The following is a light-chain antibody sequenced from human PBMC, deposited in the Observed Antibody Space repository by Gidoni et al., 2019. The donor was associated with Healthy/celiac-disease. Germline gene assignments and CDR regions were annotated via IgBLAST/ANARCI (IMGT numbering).Light chain of an antibody. CDR2: LGS. Sequence: DIVMTQSPLSLPVTPGAPASISCRSSQSLLHSNGYNYLDWYLQKPGQSPQLLIYLGSNRASGVPDRFSGSGSGTDFTLKISRVEAEDVGVYYCMQALQTPPAYTFXQXTKLEIK. V-gene: IGKV2-28*01. CDR1: QSLLHSNGYNY. CDR3: MQALQTPPAYT. J-gene: IGKJ2*01.